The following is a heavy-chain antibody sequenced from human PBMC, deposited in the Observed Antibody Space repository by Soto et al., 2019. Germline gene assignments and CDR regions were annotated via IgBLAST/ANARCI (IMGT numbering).Heavy chain of an antibody. D-gene: IGHD6-19*01. Sequence: LELLCLTWTVSGGSISGRLYYWGWVRQSPGKGLEWIESIYYSGSTHYNPSLKSRVTVSVDTSKNQFSLKLTSVTAADTAVYFCVSHRNYIVVSGSFFDYWSQGTLVTVSS. J-gene: IGHJ4*02. CDR2: IYYSGST. CDR1: GGSISGRLYY. V-gene: IGHV4-39*01. CDR3: VSHRNYIVVSGSFFDY.